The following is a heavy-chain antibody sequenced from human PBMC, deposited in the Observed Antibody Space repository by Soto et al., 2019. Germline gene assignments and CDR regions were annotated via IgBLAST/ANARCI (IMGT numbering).Heavy chain of an antibody. V-gene: IGHV4-59*01. Sequence: SSETLSLTCTFSCGSIISYYWSWIRQPPGKGLEWIGYIYYSGSTNYNPSLKSRVTISVDTSKNQFSLKLRSVTAADTAVYYCARGGGNVNYDFWSGYYRLNYYYYGMDVWGQGTTVTVSS. CDR3: ARGGGNVNYDFWSGYYRLNYYYYGMDV. D-gene: IGHD3-3*01. CDR2: IYYSGST. CDR1: CGSIISYY. J-gene: IGHJ6*02.